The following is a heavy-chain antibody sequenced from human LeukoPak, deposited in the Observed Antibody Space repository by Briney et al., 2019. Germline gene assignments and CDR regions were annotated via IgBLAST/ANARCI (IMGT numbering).Heavy chain of an antibody. CDR3: ATQSITLVVVISPFDY. D-gene: IGHD3-22*01. Sequence: PGGSLRLSCAASGFTFSTFPMHWVRQAPGKGLEWVALIQDDGATTNYADSVRGRFTISRDNSKSTVYLRMNSLKPDDTAVYYCATQSITLVVVISPFDYWGQGTLVTVSS. J-gene: IGHJ4*02. CDR2: IQDDGATT. CDR1: GFTFSTFP. V-gene: IGHV3-30*02.